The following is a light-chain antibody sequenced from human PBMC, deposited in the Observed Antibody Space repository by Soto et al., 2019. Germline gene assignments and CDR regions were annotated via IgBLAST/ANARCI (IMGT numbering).Light chain of an antibody. CDR3: QQYSSYPLT. CDR1: QAISGY. V-gene: IGKV1-5*01. J-gene: IGKJ4*01. CDR2: DAA. Sequence: DIQMTQSPSTLSASVADRVTIACRASQAISGYLAWYQRKPGKAPKLLIYDAANLQTGVSSRFSGSGSGTEFTLTISSLQPDDFATYYCQQYSSYPLTLGGGTKVDIK.